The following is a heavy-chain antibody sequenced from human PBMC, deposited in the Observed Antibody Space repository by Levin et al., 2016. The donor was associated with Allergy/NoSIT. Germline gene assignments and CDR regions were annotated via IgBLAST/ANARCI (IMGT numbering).Heavy chain of an antibody. D-gene: IGHD3-10*01. CDR2: INAGNGNT. V-gene: IGHV1-3*01. J-gene: IGHJ5*02. Sequence: WVRQAPGQRLEWMGWINAGNGNTKYSQKFQGRVTITRDTSASTAYMELSSLRSEDTAVYYCAREIRMVRGVITNTFDPWGQGTLVTVSS. CDR3: AREIRMVRGVITNTFDP.